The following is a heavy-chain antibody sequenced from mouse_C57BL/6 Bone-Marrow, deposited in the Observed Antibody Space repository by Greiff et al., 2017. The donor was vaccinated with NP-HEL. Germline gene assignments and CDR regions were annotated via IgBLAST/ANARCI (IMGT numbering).Heavy chain of an antibody. D-gene: IGHD2-4*01. CDR1: GYTFTSYG. CDR3: ARDRYDYLFAY. CDR2: IYPRSGNT. V-gene: IGHV1-81*01. J-gene: IGHJ3*01. Sequence: VQLQEPGAELARPGASVKLSCKASGYTFTSYGISWVKQRTGQGLEWIGEIYPRSGNTYYNEKFKGKATLTADKSSSTAYMELRSLTSEDSAVYFCARDRYDYLFAYWGQGTLVTVSA.